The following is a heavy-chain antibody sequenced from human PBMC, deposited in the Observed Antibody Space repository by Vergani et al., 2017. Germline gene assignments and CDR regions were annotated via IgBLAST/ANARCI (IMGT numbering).Heavy chain of an antibody. J-gene: IGHJ5*02. CDR3: ARGGKLLWFGP. V-gene: IGHV4-61*02. D-gene: IGHD3-10*01. CDR1: GGSISSGSYY. CDR2: IYTSGST. Sequence: QVQLQESGPGLVKPSQTLSLTCTVSGGSISSGSYYWSWIRQPAGKGLEWIGRIYTSGSTNYNPSLKSRVAISVDTSKNQCSLKLSSVTAADTAVYYCARGGKLLWFGPWGQGTLVTVSS.